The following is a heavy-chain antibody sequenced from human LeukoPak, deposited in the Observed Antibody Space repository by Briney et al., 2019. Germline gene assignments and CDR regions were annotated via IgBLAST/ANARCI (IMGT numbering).Heavy chain of an antibody. Sequence: ASVRVSCKASGYTFTSYYMHWVRQAPGQGLEWMGIINPSGGSTSYAQKFQGRVTMTRDTSTSTVYMELSSLRSEDTAVYYCARALPVEYFQHWGQGTLVTVSS. V-gene: IGHV1-46*01. J-gene: IGHJ1*01. CDR2: INPSGGST. CDR3: ARALPVEYFQH. D-gene: IGHD2-21*01. CDR1: GYTFTSYY.